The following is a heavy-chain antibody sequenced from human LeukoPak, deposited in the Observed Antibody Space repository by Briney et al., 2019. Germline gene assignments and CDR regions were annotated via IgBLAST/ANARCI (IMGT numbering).Heavy chain of an antibody. Sequence: SEALSLTCTVSGGSVSSGSYYWSWIRQPPGKGLEWIGYIYYSGSTNYNPSLKSRATISVDTSKNQFSLKLSSVTAADTAVYYCARVTAAGRVHDAFDIWGQGTMVAVSS. J-gene: IGHJ3*02. CDR2: IYYSGST. CDR3: ARVTAAGRVHDAFDI. V-gene: IGHV4-61*01. D-gene: IGHD6-13*01. CDR1: GGSVSSGSYY.